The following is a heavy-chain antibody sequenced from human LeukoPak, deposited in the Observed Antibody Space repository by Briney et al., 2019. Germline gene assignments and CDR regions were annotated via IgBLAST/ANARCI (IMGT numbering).Heavy chain of an antibody. CDR2: ISSNGGST. CDR1: GFTFSSYA. CDR3: ARDRRPNYYDSSGYLGSVGAFDI. Sequence: GGSLRLSCAASGFTFSSYAMHWVRQAPGKGLEYVSAISSNGGSTYYANSVKGRFTISRDNSKNTLYLQMGSLRAEDMAVYYCARDRRPNYYDSSGYLGSVGAFDIWGQGTMVTVSS. V-gene: IGHV3-64*01. D-gene: IGHD3-22*01. J-gene: IGHJ3*02.